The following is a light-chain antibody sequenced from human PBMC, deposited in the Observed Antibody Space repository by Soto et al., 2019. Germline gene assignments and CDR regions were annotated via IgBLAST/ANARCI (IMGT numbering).Light chain of an antibody. CDR2: DAS. Sequence: EIVLTQSPATLSLSPGERATLSCRASQSVSGYLAWYQHRPGQAPRLLIFDASNRATGIPARFSGSGSGTDFTLTISSLEPEDSGVYYCHQRSNWPPFTFGQGTKLEIK. J-gene: IGKJ2*01. CDR1: QSVSGY. CDR3: HQRSNWPPFT. V-gene: IGKV3-11*01.